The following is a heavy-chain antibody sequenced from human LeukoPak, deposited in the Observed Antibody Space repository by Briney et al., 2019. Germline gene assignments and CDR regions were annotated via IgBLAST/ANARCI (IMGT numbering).Heavy chain of an antibody. Sequence: SETLSLTCTVSGGSISTTSFYWAWIRQPPGKGLEWIGSIYFSGTTHYNPSLKSRVTISVDTSKNQFSLKLSSVTAADTAVYYCASTSCCPSADYWGQGTLVTVSS. V-gene: IGHV4-39*07. J-gene: IGHJ4*02. D-gene: IGHD2-2*01. CDR3: ASTSCCPSADY. CDR1: GGSISTTSFY. CDR2: IYFSGTT.